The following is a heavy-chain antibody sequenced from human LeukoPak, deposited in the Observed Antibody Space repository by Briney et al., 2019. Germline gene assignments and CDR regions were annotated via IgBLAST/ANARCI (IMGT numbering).Heavy chain of an antibody. J-gene: IGHJ4*02. D-gene: IGHD2-15*01. CDR3: ARDGVVVAATRGFDY. CDR1: GFTFSSFG. V-gene: IGHV1-69*01. Sequence: GGSLRLSCIASGFTFSSFGMHWVRQAPGKGLEWMGGIIPIFGTANYAQKFQGRVTITADESTSTAYMELSSLRSEDTAVYYCARDGVVVAATRGFDYWGQGTLVTVSS. CDR2: IIPIFGTA.